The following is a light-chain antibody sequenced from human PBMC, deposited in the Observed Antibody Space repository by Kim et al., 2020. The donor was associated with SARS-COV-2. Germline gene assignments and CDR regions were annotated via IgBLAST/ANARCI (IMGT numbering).Light chain of an antibody. V-gene: IGLV4-69*01. CDR3: QTWGTDIVV. CDR1: SGHSSYA. Sequence: ASVKLTCTLSSGHSSYAIAWHQQQPEKGPRYLMKLNSDGSHSKGDGIPDRFSGSSSGAERYLTISSLQSEDEADYYCQTWGTDIVVFGGGTQLTVL. J-gene: IGLJ2*01. CDR2: LNSDGSH.